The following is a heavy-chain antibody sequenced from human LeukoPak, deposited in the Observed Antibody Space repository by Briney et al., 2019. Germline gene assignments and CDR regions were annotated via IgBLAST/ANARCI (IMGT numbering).Heavy chain of an antibody. CDR1: GYSFTSYD. D-gene: IGHD5-24*01. V-gene: IGHV1-8*03. CDR2: MNPNSGDT. Sequence: ASVKVSCKASGYSFTSYDINWVRQATGQGPEWMGWMNPNSGDTGYAQNFQDRVTITRDTSINTAYMELSSLRSDDTAVYCCARDGYNYGAFDVWGQGTMVTVSS. CDR3: ARDGYNYGAFDV. J-gene: IGHJ3*01.